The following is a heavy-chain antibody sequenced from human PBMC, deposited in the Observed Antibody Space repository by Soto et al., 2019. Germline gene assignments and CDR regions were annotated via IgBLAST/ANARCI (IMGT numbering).Heavy chain of an antibody. CDR1: GGSISSGGYY. V-gene: IGHV4-31*03. D-gene: IGHD6-13*01. CDR2: IYYSGST. J-gene: IGHJ5*02. Sequence: KPSETLSLTCTVSGGSISSGGYYWSWIRQHPGKGLEWIGYIYYSGSTYYNPSLKSRVTISVDTSKNQFSLKLSSVTAADTAVYYCAREQLVYNWFDPWGQGTLVTVSS. CDR3: AREQLVYNWFDP.